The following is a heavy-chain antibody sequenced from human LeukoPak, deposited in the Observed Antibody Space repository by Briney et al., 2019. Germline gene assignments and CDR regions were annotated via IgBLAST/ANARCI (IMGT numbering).Heavy chain of an antibody. J-gene: IGHJ4*02. D-gene: IGHD3-9*01. Sequence: GGSLRLSCAASGFTFSNYGMHWVRQAPGKGLEWVAVIWYDGSSQYYADSVKGRFTISRDNSKNTLYLQMNSLRAEDTAVYYCARDRLDPYYFDFWGQGTLVTVSS. CDR1: GFTFSNYG. V-gene: IGHV3-33*01. CDR3: ARDRLDPYYFDF. CDR2: IWYDGSSQ.